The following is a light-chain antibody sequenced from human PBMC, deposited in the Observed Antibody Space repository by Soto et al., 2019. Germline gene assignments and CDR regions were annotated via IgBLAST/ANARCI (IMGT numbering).Light chain of an antibody. CDR1: QTISSW. Sequence: DMQMTQSPSTLCGSVGERVALTCRASQTISSWLAWYQQKPGKAPKLLIYKASTLKSGVPSRFSGSGSGTEFTLTISSLQPDDFATYYCQHYNSYSEAFGQGTKVDI. CDR2: KAS. J-gene: IGKJ1*01. V-gene: IGKV1-5*03. CDR3: QHYNSYSEA.